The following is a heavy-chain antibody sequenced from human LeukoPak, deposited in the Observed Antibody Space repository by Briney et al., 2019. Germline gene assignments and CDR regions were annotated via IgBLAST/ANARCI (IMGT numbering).Heavy chain of an antibody. CDR2: LNEDGGYT. CDR1: GFTFSIYA. CDR3: ARVHYDSSGYYYTSYFDY. D-gene: IGHD3-22*01. J-gene: IGHJ4*02. V-gene: IGHV3-23*01. Sequence: GGSLRLSCAASGFTFSIYAMSWVRQAPGKGLAWVSGLNEDGGYTYYADSVKGRFTISRDNSKNTLYLQMGSLRAEDMAVYYCARVHYDSSGYYYTSYFDYWGQGTLVTVSS.